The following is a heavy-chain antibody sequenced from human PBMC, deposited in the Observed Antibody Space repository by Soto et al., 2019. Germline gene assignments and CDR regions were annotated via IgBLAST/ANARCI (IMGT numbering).Heavy chain of an antibody. V-gene: IGHV4-34*01. Sequence: LQTLSLSCGVEGGTFVDHYWSCIRQPPGKGLEWIGEINHSGSTNYNPSLKSRVTISVDTSKNQFSLKLSSVTAADTAVYYCARGLMVRGVPPSDAFDIWGQGTIVSVSS. CDR1: GGTFVDHY. CDR3: ARGLMVRGVPPSDAFDI. J-gene: IGHJ3*02. CDR2: INHSGST. D-gene: IGHD3-10*01.